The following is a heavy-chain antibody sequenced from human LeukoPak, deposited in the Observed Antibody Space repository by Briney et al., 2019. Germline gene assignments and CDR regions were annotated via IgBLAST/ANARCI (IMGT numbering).Heavy chain of an antibody. CDR3: ARDFPWKVTTIWFDP. J-gene: IGHJ5*02. Sequence: PGRSLRLSCAASGFTFSSYAMHWVRQAPGKGLEWVAVISYDGSNKYYADSVKGRFTISRDNSKNTLYLQMNSLRAEDTAVYYCARDFPWKVTTIWFDPWGQGTLVTVSS. D-gene: IGHD4-11*01. CDR1: GFTFSSYA. V-gene: IGHV3-30-3*01. CDR2: ISYDGSNK.